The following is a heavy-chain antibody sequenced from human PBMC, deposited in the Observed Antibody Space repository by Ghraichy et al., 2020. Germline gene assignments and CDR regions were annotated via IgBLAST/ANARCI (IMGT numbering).Heavy chain of an antibody. J-gene: IGHJ4*02. V-gene: IGHV3-23*01. D-gene: IGHD1-26*01. Sequence: GGSLRLSCAASGFSFNDYSMSWVRQAPGKGLEWVSAISGSGGSTYYPDSVKGRFTISRDNSRNTLYLQLNSLRAEDTAVYYCAKDLTIVEPGGNFDSWGQGTLVTVSS. CDR1: GFSFNDYS. CDR3: AKDLTIVEPGGNFDS. CDR2: ISGSGGST.